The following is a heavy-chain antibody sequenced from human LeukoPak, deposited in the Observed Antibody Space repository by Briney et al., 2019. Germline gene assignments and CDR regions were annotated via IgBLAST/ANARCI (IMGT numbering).Heavy chain of an antibody. Sequence: SETLSLTCTVSGGSISSSSYYWGWIRQPPGKGLEWIGSIYYSGSTYYNPFLKSRVTISVDTSKNQFSLKLSSVTAADTAVYYCASFVLTGYGRDYFDYWGQGTLVTVSS. CDR3: ASFVLTGYGRDYFDY. CDR2: IYYSGST. CDR1: GGSISSSSYY. J-gene: IGHJ4*02. D-gene: IGHD3-9*01. V-gene: IGHV4-39*07.